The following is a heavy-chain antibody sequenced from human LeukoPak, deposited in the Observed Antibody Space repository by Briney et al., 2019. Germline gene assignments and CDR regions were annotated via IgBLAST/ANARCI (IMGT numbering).Heavy chain of an antibody. J-gene: IGHJ5*02. D-gene: IGHD3-10*01. CDR3: AKGPYGSGTLSPFDP. CDR2: ISGSGGST. V-gene: IGHV3-23*01. Sequence: GGSLRLSCAASGYTFSNYAMSWVRQAPGKGLEWVSAISGSGGSTYYADSVKGRFTISRDNSKNTLYLQMNSLRAEDTAVYYCAKGPYGSGTLSPFDPWGQGTLVTVSS. CDR1: GYTFSNYA.